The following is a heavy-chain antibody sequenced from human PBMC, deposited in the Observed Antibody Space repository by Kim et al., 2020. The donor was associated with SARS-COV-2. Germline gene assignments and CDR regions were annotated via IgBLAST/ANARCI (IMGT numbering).Heavy chain of an antibody. CDR3: ARGSGELLPDPFDY. J-gene: IGHJ4*02. Sequence: AQKLQGRGTMTTDTSTSTAYMELRSLRSDDTAVYYCARGSGELLPDPFDYWGQGTLVTVSS. D-gene: IGHD1-26*01. V-gene: IGHV1-18*01.